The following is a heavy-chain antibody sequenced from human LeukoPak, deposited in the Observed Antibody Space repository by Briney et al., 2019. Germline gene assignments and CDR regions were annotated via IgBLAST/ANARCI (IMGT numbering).Heavy chain of an antibody. V-gene: IGHV1-18*01. CDR3: ARAAKGHPRGY. J-gene: IGHJ4*02. CDR2: ISAYNGNT. Sequence: ASVKVSCKASGYTFTSYGISWVRQAPGQGLEWMGWISAYNGNTNYAQKLQGRVTMTTDTSTSTAHMELSSLRSEDTAVYYCARAAKGHPRGYWGQGTLVTVSS. CDR1: GYTFTSYG.